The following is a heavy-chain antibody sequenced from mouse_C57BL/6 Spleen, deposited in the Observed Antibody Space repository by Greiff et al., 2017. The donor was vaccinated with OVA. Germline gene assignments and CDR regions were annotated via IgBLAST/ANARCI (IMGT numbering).Heavy chain of an antibody. D-gene: IGHD4-1*01. CDR1: GFTFSDYG. CDR2: ISSGSSTI. Sequence: EVQVVESGGGLVKPGGSLKLSCAASGFTFSDYGMHWVRQAPEKGLEWVAYISSGSSTIYYADTVKGRFTISRDNAKNTLFLQMTSLRSEDTAMYYCARRGPLTGPYAMDYWGQGTSVTVSS. CDR3: ARRGPLTGPYAMDY. J-gene: IGHJ4*01. V-gene: IGHV5-17*01.